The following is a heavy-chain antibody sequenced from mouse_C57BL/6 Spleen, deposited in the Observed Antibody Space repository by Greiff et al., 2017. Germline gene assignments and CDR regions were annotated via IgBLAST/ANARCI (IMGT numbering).Heavy chain of an antibody. Sequence: QVQLKESGPGLVAPSQSLSITCTVSGFSLTSYGVDWVRQSPGKGLEWLGVIWGVGSTNYNSALKSRLSISKDNSKSQVFLKMNSLQTDDTAMYYCASEWGYYGNYVRFAYWGQGTLVTVSA. CDR2: IWGVGST. V-gene: IGHV2-6*01. J-gene: IGHJ3*01. D-gene: IGHD2-1*01. CDR3: ASEWGYYGNYVRFAY. CDR1: GFSLTSYG.